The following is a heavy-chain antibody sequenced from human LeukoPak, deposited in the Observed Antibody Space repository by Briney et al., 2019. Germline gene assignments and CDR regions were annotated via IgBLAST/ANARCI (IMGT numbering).Heavy chain of an antibody. D-gene: IGHD3-9*01. Sequence: GASVKVSCKASGGTFSSYAISWVRQAPGQGLEWMGRIIPILGIANYAQKFQGRVTITADKSTSTAYMELSSLRSEDTAVYYCARVGGPAFFAGFRCYGMDVWGQGTTVTVSS. V-gene: IGHV1-69*04. J-gene: IGHJ6*02. CDR3: ARVGGPAFFAGFRCYGMDV. CDR2: IIPILGIA. CDR1: GGTFSSYA.